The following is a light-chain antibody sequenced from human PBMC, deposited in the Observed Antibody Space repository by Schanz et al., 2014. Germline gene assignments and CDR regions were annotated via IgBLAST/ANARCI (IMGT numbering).Light chain of an antibody. CDR2: GAS. Sequence: EIVLTQSPGTLSLSPGERATLSCRASQSVHINYLAWHQQKPGQAPRLLIYGASTRATGIPDRFSGSGSGTDFTLTISRLEPEDFAVYYCQQRNNWPLTFGGGTKVEIK. CDR3: QQRNNWPLT. J-gene: IGKJ4*01. CDR1: QSVHINY. V-gene: IGKV3D-20*02.